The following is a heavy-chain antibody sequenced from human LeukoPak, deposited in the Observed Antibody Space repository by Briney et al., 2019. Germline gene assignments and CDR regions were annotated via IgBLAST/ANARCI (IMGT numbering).Heavy chain of an antibody. CDR3: ARANYDILRFDP. J-gene: IGHJ5*02. V-gene: IGHV1-69*13. D-gene: IGHD3-9*01. CDR2: IIPIFGTA. Sequence: ASVKVSCKASGGTFSSYAISWVRQAPGQGLEWMGGIIPIFGTANYAQKFQGRVTITADESTSTAYMELSSLRSEDTAVYYCARANYDILRFDPWGQGTLVTVSS. CDR1: GGTFSSYA.